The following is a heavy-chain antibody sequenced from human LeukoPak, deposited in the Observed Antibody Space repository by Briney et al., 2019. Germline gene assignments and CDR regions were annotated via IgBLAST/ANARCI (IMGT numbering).Heavy chain of an antibody. CDR3: ARGWGEMATIGEYFDY. V-gene: IGHV1-46*01. CDR2: INPSGGST. CDR1: GYTFTSYY. D-gene: IGHD5-24*01. J-gene: IGHJ4*02. Sequence: GASVKVSCKASGYTFTSYYMHWVRQAPGQGLEWMGIINPSGGSTSYAQKFQGRVTMTRDMSTSKVYMELSSLRFEDTAVYYCARGWGEMATIGEYFDYWGQGTLVTVSS.